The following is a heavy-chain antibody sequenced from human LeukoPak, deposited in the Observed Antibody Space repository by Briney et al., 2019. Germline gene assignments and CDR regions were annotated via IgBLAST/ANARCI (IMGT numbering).Heavy chain of an antibody. V-gene: IGHV3-23*01. D-gene: IGHD6-6*01. J-gene: IGHJ2*01. Sequence: PGGSLRLSCAASGFAFSSYAMSWVRQAPGKGLEWVSAISGSGGSTYYADSVKGRFTISRDNSKNTLYLQMNSLRAEDTAVYYCAKGSSSSYWYFDLWGRGTLVTVSS. CDR2: ISGSGGST. CDR1: GFAFSSYA. CDR3: AKGSSSSYWYFDL.